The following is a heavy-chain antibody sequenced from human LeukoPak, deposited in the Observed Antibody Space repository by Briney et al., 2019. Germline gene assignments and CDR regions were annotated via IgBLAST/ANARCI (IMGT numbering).Heavy chain of an antibody. CDR3: ARDSVGATRFDP. CDR2: IYSGGST. V-gene: IGHV3-53*01. J-gene: IGHJ5*02. Sequence: GGSLRLSCAASGFTVSSNYMSWVRQAPGKGLEWVSVIYSGGSTYYADSVKGRFTISRDNSKNTLYLQMNSLRAEDTAVYYCARDSVGATRFDPWGQGNLVTVSS. CDR1: GFTVSSNY. D-gene: IGHD1-26*01.